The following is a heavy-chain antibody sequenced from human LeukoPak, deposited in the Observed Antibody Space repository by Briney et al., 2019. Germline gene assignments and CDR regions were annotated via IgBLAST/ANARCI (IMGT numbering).Heavy chain of an antibody. D-gene: IGHD3-9*01. CDR3: ARDLGGPLRYFDN. CDR2: IYYSGST. V-gene: IGHV4-39*07. Sequence: SETLSLTCTVSGGSISSSSYYWGWIRQPPGKGLEWIGSIYYSGSTYYNPSLKSRVTISVDTSKNQFSLKLTSVTAADTAVYYCARDLGGPLRYFDNWGLGTLVTVSS. J-gene: IGHJ4*02. CDR1: GGSISSSSYY.